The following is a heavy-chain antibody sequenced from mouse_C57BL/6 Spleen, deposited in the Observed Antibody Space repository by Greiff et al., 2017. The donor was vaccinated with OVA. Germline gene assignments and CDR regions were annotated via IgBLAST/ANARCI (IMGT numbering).Heavy chain of an antibody. J-gene: IGHJ2*01. CDR2: IHPNSGST. V-gene: IGHV1-64*01. D-gene: IGHD2-5*01. CDR1: GYTFTSYW. Sequence: QVQLQQPGAELVKPGASVKLSCKASGYTFTSYWMHWVKQRPGQGLEWIGMIHPNSGSTNDNEKFKSKATLTVDKSSSTAYMQLSSLTSEDSAVYYCARYLAYYSNSYYFDYWGQGTTLTVSS. CDR3: ARYLAYYSNSYYFDY.